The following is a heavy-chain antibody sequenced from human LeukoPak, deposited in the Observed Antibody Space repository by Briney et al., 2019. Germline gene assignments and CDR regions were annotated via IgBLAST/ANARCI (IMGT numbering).Heavy chain of an antibody. CDR1: GFTVSNNY. Sequence: PGGSLRLSCAASGFTVSNNYMSWVRQAPGKGLQWVSVIYSGGSTYYADSVKGRFTISRDNSKNTLYLQMNSLRAEDTAVYYCARVPSAAGSRGWFDPWGQGTLVTVSS. D-gene: IGHD6-13*01. CDR2: IYSGGST. CDR3: ARVPSAAGSRGWFDP. J-gene: IGHJ5*02. V-gene: IGHV3-66*01.